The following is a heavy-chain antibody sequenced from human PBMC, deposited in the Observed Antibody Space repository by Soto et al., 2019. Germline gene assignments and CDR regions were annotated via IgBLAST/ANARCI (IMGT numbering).Heavy chain of an antibody. D-gene: IGHD3-10*01. CDR2: IYYSGST. J-gene: IGHJ4*02. Sequence: SETLSLTCTVSGGSISSTIYYWGWIRQPPGKGLEWIGSIYYSGSTYYNPSLKSRVTISVDTPKNQFSLKLSSVTAADTAVYYCARDGVRGVITYYYCGQGTLVTVSS. CDR3: ARDGVRGVITYYY. V-gene: IGHV4-39*07. CDR1: GGSISSTIYY.